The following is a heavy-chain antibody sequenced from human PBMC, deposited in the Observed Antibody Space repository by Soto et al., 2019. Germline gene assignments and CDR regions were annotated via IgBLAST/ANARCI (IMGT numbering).Heavy chain of an antibody. Sequence: GGSLRLSCAASGFTFSSYAMSWVRQAPGKGLEWVSAIIGSGTNTYYADSVKGRFTISRDNSKNTLYLQMNSLRAEDTAVYYCARYTSNWFYFDYWGQGTLVTVSS. CDR1: GFTFSSYA. D-gene: IGHD6-13*01. CDR2: IIGSGTNT. V-gene: IGHV3-23*01. J-gene: IGHJ4*02. CDR3: ARYTSNWFYFDY.